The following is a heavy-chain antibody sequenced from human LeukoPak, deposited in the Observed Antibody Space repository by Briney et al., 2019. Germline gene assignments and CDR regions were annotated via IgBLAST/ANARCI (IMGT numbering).Heavy chain of an antibody. J-gene: IGHJ3*02. Sequence: SVKVSCKASGYTFTSYGISWVRQAPGQGLEWMGGIIPIFGTANYAQKFQGRVTITADESTSTAYMELSSLRSEDTAVYYCAREIPHDYSNKGGAFDIWGQGTMVTVSS. CDR3: AREIPHDYSNKGGAFDI. CDR1: GYTFTSYG. CDR2: IIPIFGTA. V-gene: IGHV1-69*13. D-gene: IGHD4-11*01.